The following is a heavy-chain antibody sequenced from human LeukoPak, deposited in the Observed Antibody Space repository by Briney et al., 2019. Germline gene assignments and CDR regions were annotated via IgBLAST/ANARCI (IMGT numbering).Heavy chain of an antibody. Sequence: PGRSLRLSCADSRYTRRNYSMYGVPQAPGQGLEWVSVISYDGSNTYYADSVKGRFTFSRDNSKNTLYLNMYIRGAEDTAMYYCAKSSGSTALWGQGTLVTVSS. J-gene: IGHJ4*02. V-gene: IGHV3-30*18. CDR2: ISYDGSNT. D-gene: IGHD1-26*01. CDR3: AKSSGSTAL. CDR1: RYTRRNYS.